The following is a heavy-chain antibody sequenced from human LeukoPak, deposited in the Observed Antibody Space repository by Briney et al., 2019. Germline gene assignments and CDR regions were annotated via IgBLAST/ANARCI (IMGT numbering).Heavy chain of an antibody. J-gene: IGHJ4*02. CDR1: GFTFSSYE. CDR2: ISSSGSTI. Sequence: PGGSLRLSCAAPGFTFSSYEMNWVRQAPGKGLEWVSYISSSGSTIYYADSVKGRFTISRDNAKNSLYLQMNSLRAEDTAVYYCARTPGWLVLTGRPLDYWGQGTLVTVSS. CDR3: ARTPGWLVLTGRPLDY. V-gene: IGHV3-48*03. D-gene: IGHD6-19*01.